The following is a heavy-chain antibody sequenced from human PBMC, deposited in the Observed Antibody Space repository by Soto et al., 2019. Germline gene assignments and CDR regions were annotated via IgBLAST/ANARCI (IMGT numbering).Heavy chain of an antibody. D-gene: IGHD3-22*01. CDR1: GFTFSSYT. Sequence: VQLVESGGGVVQPGRSLRLSCAASGFTFSSYTMHWVRQAPGKGPEWVALISYDGNSEYFADSVKGRFTISRDNSKNTLYLQMNTLRAEDTAVYYCAKEGRLNSSPIDYWGQGTLVTVSS. J-gene: IGHJ4*02. V-gene: IGHV3-30-3*01. CDR3: AKEGRLNSSPIDY. CDR2: ISYDGNSE.